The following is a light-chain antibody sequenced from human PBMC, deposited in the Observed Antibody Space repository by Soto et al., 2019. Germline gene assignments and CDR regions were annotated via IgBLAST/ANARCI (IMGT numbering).Light chain of an antibody. CDR2: EVS. CDR3: MQTKQLPVT. V-gene: IGKV2D-29*01. Sequence: EIVMTQTPLSLSVTPGQPASISCRSSQGVLHSDGKTHLYWYLQRPGQPPQLLIYEVSHRFSGVPDRFSGSGSGTDFTLKISRVEAEDVGVYYCMQTKQLPVTFGQGTKVEIK. J-gene: IGKJ1*01. CDR1: QGVLHSDGKTH.